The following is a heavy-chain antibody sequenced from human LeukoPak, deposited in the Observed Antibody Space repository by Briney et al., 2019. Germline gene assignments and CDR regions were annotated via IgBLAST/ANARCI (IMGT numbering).Heavy chain of an antibody. D-gene: IGHD5-24*01. CDR2: IYHSGST. Sequence: SQTLSLTCAVSGGSISSGGYSWSWIRQPPGKGLEWIGYIYHSGSTYYNPSLKSRVTISVDRSKNQFSLKLSSVTAVDTAVYYCARTSDGYNQYYFDYWGQGALVTVSS. CDR3: ARTSDGYNQYYFDY. CDR1: GGSISSGGYS. J-gene: IGHJ4*02. V-gene: IGHV4-30-2*01.